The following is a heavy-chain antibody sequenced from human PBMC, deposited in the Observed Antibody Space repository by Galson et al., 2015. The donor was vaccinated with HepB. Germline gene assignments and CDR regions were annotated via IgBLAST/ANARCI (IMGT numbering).Heavy chain of an antibody. CDR1: GDSVSTNIVA. V-gene: IGHV6-1*01. J-gene: IGHJ6*02. Sequence: CAISGDSVSTNIVAWNWIRQSPSRGLEWLGRTYYRSKWYNDYAVSVQSRITINPDTSRNQFSLQLSSVTPEDTGVYYCTRVRHLARSMDVWGQGTTVTVSS. CDR2: TYYRSKWYN. D-gene: IGHD5-12*01. CDR3: TRVRHLARSMDV.